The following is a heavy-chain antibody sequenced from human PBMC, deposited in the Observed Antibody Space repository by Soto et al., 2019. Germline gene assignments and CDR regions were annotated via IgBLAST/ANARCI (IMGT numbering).Heavy chain of an antibody. CDR1: GFTFSSYG. Sequence: GGSLRLSCAASGFTFSSYGMHWVRQAPGKGLEWVAVIWYDGSNKYYADSVKGRFTISRDNSKNTLYLQMNSLRAEYTAVYYCARAPATAMVRYGMDVWGQGTTVTVSS. CDR3: ARAPATAMVRYGMDV. D-gene: IGHD5-18*01. CDR2: IWYDGSNK. V-gene: IGHV3-33*01. J-gene: IGHJ6*02.